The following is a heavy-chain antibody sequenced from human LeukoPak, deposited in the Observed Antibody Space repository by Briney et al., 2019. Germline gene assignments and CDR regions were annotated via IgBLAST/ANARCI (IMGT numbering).Heavy chain of an antibody. Sequence: GGSLRLSCAASGFSFSSYSMTWVRQAPGKGLEWVSSMSSGSSYIYYADSVRGRFTISRDNAKNSLYLLMNSLRAEDTAVYYCARGGTTLGRIREYFPHWGQGTLVIVSS. V-gene: IGHV3-21*01. CDR3: ARGGTTLGRIREYFPH. J-gene: IGHJ1*01. CDR2: MSSGSSYI. CDR1: GFSFSSYS. D-gene: IGHD1-1*01.